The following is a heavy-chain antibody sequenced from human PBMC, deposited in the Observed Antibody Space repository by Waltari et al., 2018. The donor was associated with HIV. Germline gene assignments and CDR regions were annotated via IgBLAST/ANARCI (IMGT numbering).Heavy chain of an antibody. D-gene: IGHD3-3*01. V-gene: IGHV4-34*02. CDR2: VDYSGDT. Sequence: VQLQQWGTGRLMPSETLSLTCAVYGGSFNGYYWTWIRQSPGNGLEWIGEVDYSGDTNYNPWLKSRLTISVDTSKNQFSLKLTSMTTADTGLYYCARGPHTSIFGVVKYFQPWGQGTLVIVSS. J-gene: IGHJ1*01. CDR3: ARGPHTSIFGVVKYFQP. CDR1: GGSFNGYY.